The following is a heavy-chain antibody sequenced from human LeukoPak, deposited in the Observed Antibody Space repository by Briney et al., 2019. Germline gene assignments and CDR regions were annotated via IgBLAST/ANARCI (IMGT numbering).Heavy chain of an antibody. J-gene: IGHJ4*02. CDR2: INPNSGGS. D-gene: IGHD6-13*01. Sequence: ASVKVSCKASGYTFTGYYMHWVRQAPGQGLEWMGWINPNSGGSNYAQKFQGRVTMTRDTSISTAYMELSRLRSDDTAVYYCARGDGIAAAGTLYWGQGTLVTVSS. CDR1: GYTFTGYY. CDR3: ARGDGIAAAGTLY. V-gene: IGHV1-2*02.